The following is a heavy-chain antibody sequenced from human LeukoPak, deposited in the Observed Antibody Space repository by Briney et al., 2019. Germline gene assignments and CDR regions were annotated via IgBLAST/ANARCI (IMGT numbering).Heavy chain of an antibody. CDR1: GFTFSSYS. V-gene: IGHV3-21*01. J-gene: IGHJ6*03. Sequence: GGSLRLSCAASGFTFSSYSMNWVRQAPGKGLEWVSSISSSSSYIYYADSVKGRFTISRDNAKNSLYLQMNSLRAEDTAVYYCARGSGYDFWSGYFADYYYYYMDVWGKGTTVTVSS. CDR3: ARGSGYDFWSGYFADYYYYYMDV. CDR2: ISSSSSYI. D-gene: IGHD3-3*01.